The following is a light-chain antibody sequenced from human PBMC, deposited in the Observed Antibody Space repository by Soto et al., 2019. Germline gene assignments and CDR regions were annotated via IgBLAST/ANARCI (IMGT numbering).Light chain of an antibody. CDR1: QSVSSF. CDR2: DAS. Sequence: EIVLTQSPATLSLSPGERATLSCRASQSVSSFLAWYRQKPGQAPRLLIYDASNRAPGIPARFSGSGSGTDFTLTISSLEPEDFAVYYCQQRSDWRLTFGGGTKVEIK. CDR3: QQRSDWRLT. J-gene: IGKJ4*01. V-gene: IGKV3-11*01.